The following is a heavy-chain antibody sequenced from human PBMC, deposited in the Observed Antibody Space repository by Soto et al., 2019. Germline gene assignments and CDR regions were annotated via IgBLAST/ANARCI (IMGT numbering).Heavy chain of an antibody. CDR2: IYHSGST. CDR3: EKVDWSNSSSGNWFDP. J-gene: IGHJ5*02. Sequence: PSETLSLTCAVSSGSISSSDWWSWVRQPPGKGLEWIGEIYHSGSTNYNPSLKSRVTISADKSKNQFSLKLSSVTAADTAVYYCEKVDWSNSSSGNWFDPWGQVNLVTVSS. D-gene: IGHD6-13*01. CDR1: SGSISSSDW. V-gene: IGHV4-4*02.